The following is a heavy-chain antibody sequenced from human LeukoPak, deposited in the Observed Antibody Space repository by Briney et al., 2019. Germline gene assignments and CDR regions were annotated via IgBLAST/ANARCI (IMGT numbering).Heavy chain of an antibody. V-gene: IGHV1-2*02. J-gene: IGHJ4*02. CDR3: ARSGGGNYFGFFDY. CDR2: INPNSGGT. Sequence: ASVKVSCKASGYTFTGYHMHWVRQAPGQGLEWMGWINPNSGGTNFAQKFQGRVTMTRDTSISTAYMELSRLKSDDTAVYYCARSGGGNYFGFFDYWGQGTLVTVSS. CDR1: GYTFTGYH. D-gene: IGHD1-26*01.